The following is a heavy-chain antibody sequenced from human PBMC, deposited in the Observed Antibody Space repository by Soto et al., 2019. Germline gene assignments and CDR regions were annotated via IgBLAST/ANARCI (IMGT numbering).Heavy chain of an antibody. V-gene: IGHV3-48*01. CDR1: GFTFSSYS. CDR2: ISSSSSTI. D-gene: IGHD6-19*01. J-gene: IGHJ4*02. CDR3: ASDKQSRGHGY. Sequence: PGGSLRLSCAASGFTFSSYSMNWVRQAPGKGLEWVSYISSSSSTIYYADSVKGRFTISRDNAKNSLYLQMNSLRAEDTAVYYCASDKQSRGHGYWGQGTLVTVSS.